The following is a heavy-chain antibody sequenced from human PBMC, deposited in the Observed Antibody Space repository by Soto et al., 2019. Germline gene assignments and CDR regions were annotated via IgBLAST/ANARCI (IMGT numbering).Heavy chain of an antibody. V-gene: IGHV3-9*01. Sequence: GGSLRLSSVASGFAVCDYAMHWVPLAPGKGLEWVSGISANCDNVDYADSVKGRFTVSRDNAKNSLFLQMNSLRPEDTALYYCAKDMKWGGMTTIHYFDSWGQGT. D-gene: IGHD4-17*01. CDR3: AKDMKWGGMTTIHYFDS. CDR2: ISANCDNV. J-gene: IGHJ4*02. CDR1: GFAVCDYA.